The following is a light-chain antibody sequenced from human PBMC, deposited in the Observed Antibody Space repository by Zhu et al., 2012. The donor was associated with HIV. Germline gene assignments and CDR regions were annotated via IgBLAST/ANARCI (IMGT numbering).Light chain of an antibody. CDR3: QQYGSSFFT. J-gene: IGKJ3*01. CDR2: GAF. Sequence: DTLSCRASQFVSSTYLAWYQQKPGQAPRLLIYGAFTRATGIPDRFSGSGSGSDFTLTISRLEPEDFAVYYCQQYGSSFFTFGPGTKVEIK. V-gene: IGKV3-20*01. CDR1: QFVSSTY.